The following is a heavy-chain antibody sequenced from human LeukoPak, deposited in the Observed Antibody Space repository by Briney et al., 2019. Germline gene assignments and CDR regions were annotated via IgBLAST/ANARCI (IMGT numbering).Heavy chain of an antibody. V-gene: IGHV3-30*02. CDR3: VKGSRAVVVPKYDY. D-gene: IGHD2-2*01. Sequence: GGSLRLSCAASGFTFSSYGMHWVRQAPGKGLEWVAFIRYDGSNKYYADSVKGRFTISRDNSKNTLYLQMNSLRAEDTAVYYCVKGSRAVVVPKYDYWGQGTLVTVSS. CDR2: IRYDGSNK. CDR1: GFTFSSYG. J-gene: IGHJ4*02.